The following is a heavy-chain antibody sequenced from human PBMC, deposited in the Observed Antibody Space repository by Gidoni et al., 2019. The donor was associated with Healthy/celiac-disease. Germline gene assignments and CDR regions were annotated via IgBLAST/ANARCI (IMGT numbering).Heavy chain of an antibody. CDR2: ISSSSSTI. Sequence: EVQLVESGGGLVQPGGSLRLSCAASGFTFSSYSMNWVRQAPGKGLGWVSYISSSSSTIYYADSVKGRFTISRDNAKNSLYLQMNSLRAEDTAVYYCAIMYYYDSSGYYPPTLFDYWGQGTLVTVSS. V-gene: IGHV3-48*01. J-gene: IGHJ4*02. CDR1: GFTFSSYS. D-gene: IGHD3-22*01. CDR3: AIMYYYDSSGYYPPTLFDY.